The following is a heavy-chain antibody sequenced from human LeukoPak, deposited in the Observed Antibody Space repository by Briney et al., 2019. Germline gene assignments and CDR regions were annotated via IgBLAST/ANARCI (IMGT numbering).Heavy chain of an antibody. CDR1: GGSVSSGSYY. CDR2: INHSGST. Sequence: PSETLSLTCTVSGGSVSSGSYYWNWIRQPPGKGLEWIGEINHSGSTNYNPSLKSRVTISVDTSKNQFSLKLSSVTAADTAVYYCARDPIAVAGTFDYWGQGTLVTVSS. D-gene: IGHD6-19*01. CDR3: ARDPIAVAGTFDY. J-gene: IGHJ4*02. V-gene: IGHV4-39*07.